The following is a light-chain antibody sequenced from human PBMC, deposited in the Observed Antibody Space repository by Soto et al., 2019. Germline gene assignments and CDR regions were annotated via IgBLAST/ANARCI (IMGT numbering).Light chain of an antibody. CDR2: LGS. J-gene: IGKJ1*01. V-gene: IGKV2-28*01. CDR1: QSLLHSNGYNY. CDR3: MQCLQIPWT. Sequence: DIVMTQSPLSLPVTPGEAASISCRSSQSLLHSNGYNYLDWYLQRPGQSPQLLIYLGSNRASGVPDRFSGSGSGTDFTLKISRVEADDVGLYYCMQCLQIPWTFGQGTKVEMK.